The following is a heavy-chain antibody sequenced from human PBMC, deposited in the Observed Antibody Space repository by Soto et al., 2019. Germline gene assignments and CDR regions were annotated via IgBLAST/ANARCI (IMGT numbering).Heavy chain of an antibody. V-gene: IGHV4-34*01. CDR1: GGSFSGYY. CDR3: ARGEGENWFDP. CDR2: INHSGNT. Sequence: QVQLQQWGAGLLKPSETLSLTCAVYGGSFSGYYWTWIRQPPGKGLEWIGEINHSGNTNYNPSLKSRVTISVDTSKNQFSLKLSSVTAADTAVYYCARGEGENWFDPWGQGTLVTVSS. J-gene: IGHJ5*02.